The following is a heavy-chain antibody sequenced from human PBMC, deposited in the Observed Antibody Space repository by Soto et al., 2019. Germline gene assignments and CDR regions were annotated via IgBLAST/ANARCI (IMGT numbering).Heavy chain of an antibody. CDR2: IYRTGST. CDR1: GGSFTSNNW. V-gene: IGHV4-4*02. CDR3: ASRDPGTSVDY. J-gene: IGHJ4*02. D-gene: IGHD1-7*01. Sequence: SETLSLTCAVSGGSFTSNNWWTWVRQPPGPGLEWIGEIYRTGSTNYNPSLKSRVTRSLDKSENQFSLKVTSLTAADTAVYYCASRDPGTSVDYWGQGTLVTVSS.